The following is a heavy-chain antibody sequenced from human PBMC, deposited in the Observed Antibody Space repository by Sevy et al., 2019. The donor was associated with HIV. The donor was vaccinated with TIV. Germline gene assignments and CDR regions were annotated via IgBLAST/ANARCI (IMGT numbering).Heavy chain of an antibody. CDR1: GGTFSSYG. J-gene: IGHJ4*02. CDR2: IIPILGTI. Sequence: ASVKVSCKASGGTFSSYGISWVRQAPGQGLEWMGGIIPILGTINDAQKFQGRVTITADESTKTAYMELSSLRSEDTAVYDRARGGGNGWYYFDYWGQETLVTVSS. D-gene: IGHD6-19*01. CDR3: ARGGGNGWYYFDY. V-gene: IGHV1-69*13.